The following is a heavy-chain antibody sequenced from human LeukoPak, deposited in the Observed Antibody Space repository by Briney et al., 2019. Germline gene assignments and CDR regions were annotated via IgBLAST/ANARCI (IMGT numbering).Heavy chain of an antibody. CDR2: IDWDDDK. J-gene: IGHJ5*02. Sequence: SGPALVKPTQTLTLTCTFSGFSLSPSGLCMNWIRQPPGKALEWLARIDWDDDKYYSTSLKTRLTISKDTSKNQVVLTMTNMDPVDTATYYCARSSIELAGKNWFDPWGQGTLVTVSS. D-gene: IGHD6-19*01. CDR3: ARSSIELAGKNWFDP. CDR1: GFSLSPSGLC. V-gene: IGHV2-70*11.